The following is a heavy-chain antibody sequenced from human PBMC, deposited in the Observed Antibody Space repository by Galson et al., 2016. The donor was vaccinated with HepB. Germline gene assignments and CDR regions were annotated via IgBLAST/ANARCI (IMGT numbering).Heavy chain of an antibody. Sequence: SVKVSCKASGGTLTTYAVSWVRQAPGQGLEWIGTITPLLGTTKCAQRFQGRVTISADELSTTAYMELSSLTFDDTAVYFCARDRNTGSASWGSWGQGTLVTVSS. CDR2: ITPLLGTT. CDR1: GGTLTTYA. V-gene: IGHV1-69*13. D-gene: IGHD2-2*01. CDR3: ARDRNTGSASWGS. J-gene: IGHJ5*02.